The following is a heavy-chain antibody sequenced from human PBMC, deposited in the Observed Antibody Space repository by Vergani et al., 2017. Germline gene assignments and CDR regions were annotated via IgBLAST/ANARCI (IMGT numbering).Heavy chain of an antibody. CDR3: ARDFRVGATILDS. J-gene: IGHJ4*02. CDR2: IWYDGSKE. Sequence: QVQLAESGGGVVQPGRSLRLSCAGSGFTLSSHAMHWVRQAPGKGLEWVAFIWYDGSKEYYADSVKGRFTISRDNSKNTVYLQMNSLRADDTAVYYCARDFRVGATILDSWGQGSLVTVTS. V-gene: IGHV3-33*01. D-gene: IGHD3-10*01. CDR1: GFTLSSHA.